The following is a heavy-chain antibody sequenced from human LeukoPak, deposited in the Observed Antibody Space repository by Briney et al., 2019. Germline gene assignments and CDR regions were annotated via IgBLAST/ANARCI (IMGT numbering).Heavy chain of an antibody. CDR2: INNVGSHI. J-gene: IGHJ4*02. Sequence: GGSLRLSCAASGFTFSNSAMNWVRQAPGKGLEWVSSINNVGSHIYYADSVKGRFTISRDNAKNSLYLQMDSLKTEDTGVYYCATGFNTASHDGYWGQGTLVTVSA. CDR3: ATGFNTASHDGY. CDR1: GFTFSNSA. D-gene: IGHD2-2*01. V-gene: IGHV3-21*03.